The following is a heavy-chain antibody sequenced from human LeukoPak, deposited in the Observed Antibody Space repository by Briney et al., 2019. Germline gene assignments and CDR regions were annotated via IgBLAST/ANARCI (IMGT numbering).Heavy chain of an antibody. CDR2: ISFDGSNK. J-gene: IGHJ5*02. CDR3: AREELGSSLGFDP. Sequence: GGSLRLSCAASRFTFSSYTIHWVRQPPGKGLEWVAVISFDGSNKYYADSVKGRFTISRDNSKNTLYLQMNSLRAEDTAVYYCAREELGSSLGFDPWGQGTLVTVSS. D-gene: IGHD3-16*01. V-gene: IGHV3-30-3*01. CDR1: RFTFSSYT.